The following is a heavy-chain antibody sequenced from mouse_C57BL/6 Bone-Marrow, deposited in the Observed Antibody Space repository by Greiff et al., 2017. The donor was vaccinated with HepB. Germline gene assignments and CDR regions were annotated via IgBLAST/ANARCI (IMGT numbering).Heavy chain of an antibody. CDR2: IHPNSGST. CDR1: GYTFTSYW. J-gene: IGHJ4*01. V-gene: IGHV1-64*01. Sequence: QVQLQQPGAELVKPGASVKLSCKASGYTFTSYWMHWVKQRPGQGLEWIGMIHPNSGSTNYNEKFKSKATLTVDKSSSTAYMQLSSLTSEDSAVYYCERGYYGRSVMDYWGQGTSVTVSS. CDR3: ERGYYGRSVMDY. D-gene: IGHD1-1*01.